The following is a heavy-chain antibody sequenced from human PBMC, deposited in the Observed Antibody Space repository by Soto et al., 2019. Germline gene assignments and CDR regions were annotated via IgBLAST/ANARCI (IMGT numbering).Heavy chain of an antibody. CDR3: AKGIGGYDFHWYGMDV. V-gene: IGHV3-23*01. J-gene: IGHJ6*02. Sequence: PGGSLRLSCAASGFTFSSYAMSWVRQAPGKGLEWVSAISGSGGSTYYAGSVKGRFTISRDNSKNTLYLQMNSLRAEDTAVYYCAKGIGGYDFHWYGMDVWGQGTTVTVSS. CDR1: GFTFSSYA. CDR2: ISGSGGST. D-gene: IGHD5-12*01.